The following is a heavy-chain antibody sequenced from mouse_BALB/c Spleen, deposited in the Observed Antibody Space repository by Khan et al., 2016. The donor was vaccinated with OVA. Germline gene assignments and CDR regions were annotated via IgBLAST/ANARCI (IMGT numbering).Heavy chain of an antibody. J-gene: IGHJ1*01. CDR2: IWSYGTT. D-gene: IGHD2-4*01. V-gene: IGHV2-4*02. Sequence: VQLQESGPGLVQPSQSLSITCTVSGFSLTSYGVHWVRQPPGKGLEWLGVIWSYGTTDYNAAFISRLSISKDNSKSQVFFKMNSLQADDTAIYYWARYYDYEEYFDVWGAGTTVTVSS. CDR1: GFSLTSYG. CDR3: ARYYDYEEYFDV.